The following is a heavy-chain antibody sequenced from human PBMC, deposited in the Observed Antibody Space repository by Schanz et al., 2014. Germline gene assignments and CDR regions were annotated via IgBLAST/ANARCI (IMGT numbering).Heavy chain of an antibody. J-gene: IGHJ4*02. CDR3: ARYYETSYYPLYYCDY. V-gene: IGHV3-23*01. CDR1: GITFSDYA. Sequence: EVQLLESGGALEQPGGSLRLSCAASGITFSDYAMSWVRQAPGKGLEWVSRTSNDGSFTTFADSVKGRFTISRDNSKNTLYLQMNSLRAEDTAVYYCARYYETSYYPLYYCDYWGQGTLVTVSS. CDR2: TSNDGSFT. D-gene: IGHD3-22*01.